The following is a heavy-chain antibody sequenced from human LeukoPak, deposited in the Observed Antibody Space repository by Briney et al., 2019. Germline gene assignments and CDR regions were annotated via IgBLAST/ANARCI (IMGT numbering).Heavy chain of an antibody. V-gene: IGHV3-73*01. CDR2: IRSKANSYAT. Sequence: GGSLKLSCAASGFTFSSSAMHWVRQASGKGLEWVGRIRSKANSYATAYAASVKGRFTISRDDSKNTAYLQMNSLKTEDTAVYYCTSLSIAARPGADYMDVWGKGTTVTVSS. CDR3: TSLSIAARPGADYMDV. J-gene: IGHJ6*03. D-gene: IGHD6-6*01. CDR1: GFTFSSSA.